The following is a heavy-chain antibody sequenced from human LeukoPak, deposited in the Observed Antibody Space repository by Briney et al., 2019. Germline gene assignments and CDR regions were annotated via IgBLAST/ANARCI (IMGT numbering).Heavy chain of an antibody. CDR1: GGSISSSGYY. J-gene: IGHJ3*02. D-gene: IGHD2-2*01. V-gene: IGHV4-39*07. CDR2: FYYSGST. CDR3: ARDMRDIVVVSAAMGDAFDI. Sequence: PSETLSLTCTVSGGSISSSGYYWGWIRQPPGKGLEWIGTFYYSGSTYYNPSLKSRVTISVDTSKNQFSLKLSSVTAADTAVYYCARDMRDIVVVSAAMGDAFDIWGQGTMVTVSS.